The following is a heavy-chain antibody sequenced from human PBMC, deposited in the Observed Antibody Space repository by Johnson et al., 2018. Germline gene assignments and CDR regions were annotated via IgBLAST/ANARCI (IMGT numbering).Heavy chain of an antibody. CDR1: GFAFDDYV. Sequence: EVQLLETGGVVVQPGGSLRLACAASGFAFDDYVMHWVRQAPGRGLEWVSLISWDGGTTYYVDSVTGRFTISRDNNKKYLYLQMNSLRTEDTAFYYCAKDANTIFGVVEYYFDYWGQGTLVTVSS. V-gene: IGHV3-43D*03. J-gene: IGHJ4*02. CDR2: ISWDGGTT. D-gene: IGHD3-3*01. CDR3: AKDANTIFGVVEYYFDY.